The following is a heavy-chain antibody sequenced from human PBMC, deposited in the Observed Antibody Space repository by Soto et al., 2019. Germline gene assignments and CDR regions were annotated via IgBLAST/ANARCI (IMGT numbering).Heavy chain of an antibody. Sequence: GGSLRLSFAASGFTFSSYGMDWVRQAPGKGLEWVAVIWYDGSNKYYADSVKGRFTISRDNSKNTLYLQMNSLRAEDTAVYYCARDRGIAAAGDYYYGMDVWGQGTTVTV. D-gene: IGHD6-13*01. CDR2: IWYDGSNK. CDR1: GFTFSSYG. CDR3: ARDRGIAAAGDYYYGMDV. V-gene: IGHV3-33*01. J-gene: IGHJ6*02.